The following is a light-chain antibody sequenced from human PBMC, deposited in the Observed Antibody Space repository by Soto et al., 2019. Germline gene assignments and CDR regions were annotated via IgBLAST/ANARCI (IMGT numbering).Light chain of an antibody. CDR3: QTWGTGILV. Sequence: QLVLTQSPSASASLGASVKLTCALSSGHSSYAIAWHQQQPEKGPRALMKLNSDGSHTRGDGIPDRFSGSSSGAERHLTISSLQSEDEADYYCQTWGTGILVFGGGTKLTVL. V-gene: IGLV4-69*01. J-gene: IGLJ3*02. CDR1: SGHSSYA. CDR2: LNSDGSH.